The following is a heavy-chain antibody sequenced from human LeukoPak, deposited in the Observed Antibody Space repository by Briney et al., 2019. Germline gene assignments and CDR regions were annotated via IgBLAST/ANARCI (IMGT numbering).Heavy chain of an antibody. D-gene: IGHD4-11*01. CDR1: GGSISSSSYY. J-gene: IGHJ6*03. CDR2: IYYSGST. V-gene: IGHV4-39*07. CDR3: ARAPHSPRFYYYMDV. Sequence: SETLSLTCTVSGGSISSSSYYWGWIRQPPGKGLEWIGSIYYSGSTYYNPSLKSRVTISVDTSKNQFSLKLSSVTSADTAVYYCARAPHSPRFYYYMDVWGKGTTVTVSS.